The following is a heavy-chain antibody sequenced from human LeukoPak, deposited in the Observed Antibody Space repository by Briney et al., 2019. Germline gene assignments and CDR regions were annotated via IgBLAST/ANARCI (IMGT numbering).Heavy chain of an antibody. Sequence: SETLSLTCSVSGGSISSNGYYWGWIRQAAGKGLEWIGAIYYSGSAYYNPSLKSRVTISVDTSKNQFSLKVTSVTAADTAIYYCARAYGARPYYYFDYWGQGTLVTVSS. CDR2: IYYSGSA. CDR3: ARAYGARPYYYFDY. D-gene: IGHD4-17*01. J-gene: IGHJ4*02. V-gene: IGHV4-39*01. CDR1: GGSISSNGYY.